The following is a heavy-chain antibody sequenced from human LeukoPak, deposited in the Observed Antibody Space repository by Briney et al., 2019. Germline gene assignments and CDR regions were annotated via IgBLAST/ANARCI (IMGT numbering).Heavy chain of an antibody. CDR3: ARGRYYDGSGSFLGYGMDV. V-gene: IGHV4-34*01. D-gene: IGHD3-10*01. Sequence: PSETLSLTCAVYGGSFSGYYWSWIRQPPGKGLEWIGEINHSGSTNYNPSLKSRVTISVDTSKNQFSLKLSSVTAADTAVYYCARGRYYDGSGSFLGYGMDVWGQGTTVTVSS. CDR1: GGSFSGYY. J-gene: IGHJ6*02. CDR2: INHSGST.